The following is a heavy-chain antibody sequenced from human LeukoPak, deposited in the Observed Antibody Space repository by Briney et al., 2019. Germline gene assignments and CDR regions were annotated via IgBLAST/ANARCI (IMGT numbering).Heavy chain of an antibody. CDR3: ASGATIQLWPIDY. Sequence: GGSLRLSCAVSGFTFSSYSMNWVRQAPGKGLEWVSYISSSSSTIYYADSVKGRFTISRDNAKNSLYLQMNSLRAEDTAVYYCASGATIQLWPIDYWGQGTLVTVSS. V-gene: IGHV3-48*01. D-gene: IGHD5-18*01. J-gene: IGHJ4*02. CDR1: GFTFSSYS. CDR2: ISSSSSTI.